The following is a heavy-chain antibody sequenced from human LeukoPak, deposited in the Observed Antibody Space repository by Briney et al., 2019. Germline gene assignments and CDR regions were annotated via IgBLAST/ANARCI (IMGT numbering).Heavy chain of an antibody. Sequence: SETLSLTCAVYGGSFSGYYWSWIRQPPGKGLEWIGEINHSGSTNYNPSLKSRVTISVDTSKNQFSLKLSSVTAADTAVYCCAMDWAARRNYWGQGTLVTVSS. V-gene: IGHV4-34*01. CDR3: AMDWAARRNY. CDR1: GGSFSGYY. CDR2: INHSGST. D-gene: IGHD3/OR15-3a*01. J-gene: IGHJ4*02.